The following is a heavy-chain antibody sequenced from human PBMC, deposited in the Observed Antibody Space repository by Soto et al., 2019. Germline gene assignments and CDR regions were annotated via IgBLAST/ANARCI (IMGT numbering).Heavy chain of an antibody. CDR3: AKKNDDRSWD. CDR2: ISYDGSNK. J-gene: IGHJ4*02. CDR1: GFTFSSYG. Sequence: GGSLRLSCAASGFTFSSYGMHWVRQAPGKGLEWVAVISYDGSNKYYPDSVKGRFTISRDNSKNTLYLQMNSLRAEDTAVYYCAKKNDDRSWDWGQGTLVTVSS. D-gene: IGHD1-1*01. V-gene: IGHV3-30*18.